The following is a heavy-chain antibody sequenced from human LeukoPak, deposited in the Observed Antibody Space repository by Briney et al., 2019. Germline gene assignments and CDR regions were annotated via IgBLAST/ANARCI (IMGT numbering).Heavy chain of an antibody. J-gene: IGHJ4*02. CDR1: GFTFSSYA. CDR2: ISGSGGST. D-gene: IGHD1-1*01. V-gene: IGHV3-23*01. CDR3: AKDRGGSGYFDY. Sequence: GGSLRLSCAASGFTFSSYAMSWVRQAPGKGLEWVSAISGSGGSTYYAGSVKGRFTISRDNSKNTLYLQMNSLRAEDTAVYYCAKDRGGSGYFDYWGQGTLVTVSS.